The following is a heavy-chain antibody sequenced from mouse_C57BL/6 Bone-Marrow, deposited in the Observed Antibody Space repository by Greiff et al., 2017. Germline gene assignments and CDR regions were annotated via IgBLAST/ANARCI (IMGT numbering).Heavy chain of an antibody. CDR3: ASRDYTAWFAY. CDR1: GFSLTSYG. Sequence: VQLQQSGPGLVQPSQSLSITCTVSGFSLTSYGVHWVRQSPGKGLEWLGVIWSGGSTDYNAAFISRLSISKDNSKSQVFFKMNSLQADDTAIYYCASRDYTAWFAYWGQGTLVTVSA. J-gene: IGHJ3*01. V-gene: IGHV2-2*01. CDR2: IWSGGST. D-gene: IGHD2-4*01.